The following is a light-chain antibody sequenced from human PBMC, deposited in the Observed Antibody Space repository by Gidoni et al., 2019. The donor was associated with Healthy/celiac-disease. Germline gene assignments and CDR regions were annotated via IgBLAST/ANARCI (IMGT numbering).Light chain of an antibody. J-gene: IGKJ2*04. CDR2: KAS. CDR1: QSSSSW. V-gene: IGKV1-5*03. Sequence: DIQMTQSPSTLSASVGDRVTITCRASQSSSSWLAWYQQKPGKAPKLLIYKASSLESGVPSRFSGSGSGTEFTLTSSSLQPDDFATYYCQQYNSYSRSFXQXTKLEIK. CDR3: QQYNSYSRS.